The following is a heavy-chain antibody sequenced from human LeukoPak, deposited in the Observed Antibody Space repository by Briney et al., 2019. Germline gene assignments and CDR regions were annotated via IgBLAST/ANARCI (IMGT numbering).Heavy chain of an antibody. CDR3: ARDGGRTGATLVGY. D-gene: IGHD1-1*01. CDR1: GYTFTSYG. V-gene: IGHV1-18*01. Sequence: GASVKVSCKASGYTFTSYGISWVRQATGQGIAGLGWINSYKGTTNYAQKLQGRVTMTTDTSTSTAYMELRSLKSDDTAVYYCARDGGRTGATLVGYWGQGTLVTDSS. J-gene: IGHJ4*02. CDR2: INSYKGTT.